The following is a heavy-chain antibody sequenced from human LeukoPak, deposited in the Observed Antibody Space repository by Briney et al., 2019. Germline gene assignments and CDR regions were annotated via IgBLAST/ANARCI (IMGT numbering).Heavy chain of an antibody. Sequence: HPGGSLRLSCAASGFTFSSYAMSWVRQAPGKGLEWVSAISGSGGSTYYADSVKGRFTISRDNSKNTLYLQMYSLRAEDTAVYYCAKDVPPTDSSGLRGYWGQGTLVTVSS. CDR1: GFTFSSYA. CDR3: AKDVPPTDSSGLRGY. D-gene: IGHD3-22*01. V-gene: IGHV3-23*01. J-gene: IGHJ4*02. CDR2: ISGSGGST.